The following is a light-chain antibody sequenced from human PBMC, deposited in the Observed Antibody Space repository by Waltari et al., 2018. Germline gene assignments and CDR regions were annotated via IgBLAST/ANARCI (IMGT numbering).Light chain of an antibody. CDR1: HRINNY. Sequence: LQMTQSPSSLSASVGDRVSLTCRASHRINNYLNWYQQRAGKAPKLLIRSASTLQGGAPSRFSGSGSGTDFTLTISSPQPEDFATYYCQQTYSTLGTFGQGTKLEI. J-gene: IGKJ2*01. V-gene: IGKV1-39*01. CDR3: QQTYSTLGT. CDR2: SAS.